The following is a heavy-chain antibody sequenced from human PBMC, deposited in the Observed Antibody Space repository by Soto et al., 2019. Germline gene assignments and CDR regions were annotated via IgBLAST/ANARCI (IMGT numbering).Heavy chain of an antibody. Sequence: SETLSLTCTVSGGSISSGDYYWSWIRQPPGKGLEWIGYIYYSGSTYYNPSLKSRVTISVDTSKNQFSLKLSSVTAADTAVYYCARVDYYDSSGYAGLFDYWGQGTLVTVSS. D-gene: IGHD3-22*01. CDR1: GGSISSGDYY. CDR2: IYYSGST. V-gene: IGHV4-30-4*01. J-gene: IGHJ4*02. CDR3: ARVDYYDSSGYAGLFDY.